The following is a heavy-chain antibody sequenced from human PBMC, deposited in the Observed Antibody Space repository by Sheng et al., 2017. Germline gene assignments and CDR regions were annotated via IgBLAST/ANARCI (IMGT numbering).Heavy chain of an antibody. CDR2: IIPILGIA. Sequence: QVQLVQSGAEVKKPGSSVKVSCKASGGHLQQLCYQLGATGPSDKGLSGWEGIIPILGIANYAQKFQGRVTITADKSTSTAYMELSSLRSEDTAVYYCARDRGEWLPQYKDTRYYYYMDVWGKGTTVTVSS. CDR1: GGHLQQLC. CDR3: ARDRGEWLPQYKDTRYYYYMDV. D-gene: IGHD3-3*01. J-gene: IGHJ6*03. V-gene: IGHV1-69*04.